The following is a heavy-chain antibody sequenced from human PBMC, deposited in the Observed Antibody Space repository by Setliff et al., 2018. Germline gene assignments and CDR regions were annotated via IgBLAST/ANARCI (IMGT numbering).Heavy chain of an antibody. CDR3: ARSPGAQNCVNYFPMGWFDP. CDR1: GYTFTGYY. Sequence: ASVKVSCKAAGYTFTGYYIHWVRQAPGHGLEWMGWINPNSGGTNFAQKFQGRVTITRDTSISTAYMELSSLRSDDTAVYHCARSPGAQNCVNYFPMGWFDPWGQGTLVTVSS. J-gene: IGHJ5*02. V-gene: IGHV1-2*02. D-gene: IGHD1-7*01. CDR2: INPNSGGT.